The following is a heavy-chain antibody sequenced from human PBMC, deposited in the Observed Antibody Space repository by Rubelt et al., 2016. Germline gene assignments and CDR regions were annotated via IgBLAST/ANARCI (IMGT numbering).Heavy chain of an antibody. CDR2: INHSGST. D-gene: IGHD6-13*01. CDR1: GGSFSGYY. CDR3: ARGRRGSSSWLGRDYYGMDV. V-gene: IGHV4-34*01. J-gene: IGHJ6*02. Sequence: QVQLQQWGAGLLKPSETLSLTCAVYGGSFSGYYWSWIRQPPGKGLEWIGEINHSGSTNYNPSLKSRVPISVDTSSNQFSLKLRSVTAADTAVYYCARGRRGSSSWLGRDYYGMDVWGQGTTVTVSS.